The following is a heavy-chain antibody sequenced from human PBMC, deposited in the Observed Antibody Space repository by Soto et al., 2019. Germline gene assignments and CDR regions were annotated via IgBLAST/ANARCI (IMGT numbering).Heavy chain of an antibody. CDR3: AKVRVFPRLIVVRYYYMDV. CDR1: GFTFSSYA. D-gene: IGHD2-21*01. V-gene: IGHV3-23*01. Sequence: GGSLRLSCAASGFTFSSYAMSWVRQAPGKGLEWVSAISGSGGSTYYADSVKGRFTISRDNSKNTLYLQMNSLRAEDTAVYYCAKVRVFPRLIVVRYYYMDVWGKGTTVIVSS. J-gene: IGHJ6*03. CDR2: ISGSGGST.